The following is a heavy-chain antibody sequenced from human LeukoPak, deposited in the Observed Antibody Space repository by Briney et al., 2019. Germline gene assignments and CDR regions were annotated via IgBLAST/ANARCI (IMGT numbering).Heavy chain of an antibody. J-gene: IGHJ6*03. D-gene: IGHD6-6*01. Sequence: ASVKVSCKASGYTFTSYGIIWVRQAPGQGLEWMGWISAYNGNTNYAQKLQGRVTMTTDTSTSTAYMELRSLRSDDTAVYYCARDMRIAEVIPGYHYMDVWGKGTTVTVSS. CDR1: GYTFTSYG. CDR3: ARDMRIAEVIPGYHYMDV. CDR2: ISAYNGNT. V-gene: IGHV1-18*01.